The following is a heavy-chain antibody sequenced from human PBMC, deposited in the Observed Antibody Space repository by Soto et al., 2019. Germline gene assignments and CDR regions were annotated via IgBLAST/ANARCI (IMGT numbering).Heavy chain of an antibody. Sequence: VASVKVSCKTSGYTFSNYGISWVRQAPGQGFEWMGWISVYSGNTNSAQKLQGRVTMTTDTSTSTAYMELRSLRSDDTAVYYCARGRHCSSSSCYVEIMDVWGQVTTVTGS. CDR1: GYTFSNYG. CDR3: ARGRHCSSSSCYVEIMDV. D-gene: IGHD2-2*01. V-gene: IGHV1-18*01. J-gene: IGHJ6*02. CDR2: ISVYSGNT.